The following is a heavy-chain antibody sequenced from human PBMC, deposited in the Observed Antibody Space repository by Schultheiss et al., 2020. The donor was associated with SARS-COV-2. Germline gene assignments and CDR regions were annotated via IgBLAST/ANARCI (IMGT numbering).Heavy chain of an antibody. J-gene: IGHJ3*02. CDR2: ISSSSSYI. Sequence: GGSLRLSCAASGFTFSSYWMSWVRQAPGKGLEWVSSISSSSSYIYYADSVKGRFTISRDNAKNSLYLQMNSLRAEDTAVYYCAKDRGRNCSGGSCLPTDAFDIWGQGTMVTVSS. CDR3: AKDRGRNCSGGSCLPTDAFDI. CDR1: GFTFSSYW. V-gene: IGHV3-21*04. D-gene: IGHD2-15*01.